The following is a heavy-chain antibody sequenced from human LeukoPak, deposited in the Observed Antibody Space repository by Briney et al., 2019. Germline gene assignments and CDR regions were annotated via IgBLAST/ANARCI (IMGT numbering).Heavy chain of an antibody. J-gene: IGHJ6*04. CDR1: GFTVNRYW. CDR2: IKSDGSEE. V-gene: IGHV3-7*04. CDR3: ARDAHDQWAVLGVYHYGFDV. D-gene: IGHD1-26*01. Sequence: GGSLRLSCAPTGFTVNRYWMSWVRQAPGKGLEWVAQIKSDGSEEYYADPVRGRFTISRDNAKSSLYLQMNSLGVEDTAVYYCARDAHDQWAVLGVYHYGFDVSGGGTTLTVSS.